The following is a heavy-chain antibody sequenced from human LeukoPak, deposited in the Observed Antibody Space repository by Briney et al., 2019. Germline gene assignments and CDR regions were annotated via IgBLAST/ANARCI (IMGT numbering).Heavy chain of an antibody. J-gene: IGHJ3*02. CDR1: GGSISSGGYS. CDR3: ARDRSGWRSDAFDI. CDR2: IYHSGST. D-gene: IGHD6-19*01. V-gene: IGHV4-30-2*01. Sequence: SETLSLTCAVSGGSISSGGYSWSWIRQPPGKGLEWIGYIYHSGSTYYNPSLKSRVTISVDRSKNQFSLKLSSVTAADTAVYYCARDRSGWRSDAFDIWGQGTMVTVSS.